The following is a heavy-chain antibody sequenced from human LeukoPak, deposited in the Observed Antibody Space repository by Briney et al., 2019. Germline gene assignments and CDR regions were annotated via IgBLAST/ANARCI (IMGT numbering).Heavy chain of an antibody. D-gene: IGHD4-17*01. CDR1: GFTFSSYA. CDR3: AKDPSVYYGDYIIR. J-gene: IGHJ4*02. CDR2: FSVSDKTT. Sequence: GGSLRLSCAASGFTFSSYAMSWDRQAPGKGLEWVSGFSVSDKTTYYADSVKGRFTISRDNSKNTLYLQINSLRAEDTAVYYCAKDPSVYYGDYIIRWGQGTLVIVSS. V-gene: IGHV3-23*01.